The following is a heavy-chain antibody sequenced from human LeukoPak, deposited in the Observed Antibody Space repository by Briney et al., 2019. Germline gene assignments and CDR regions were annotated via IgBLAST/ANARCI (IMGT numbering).Heavy chain of an antibody. CDR1: GGSISSYY. V-gene: IGHV4-4*07. J-gene: IGHJ5*02. Sequence: PSETLSLTCTVSGGSISSYYWSWIRQPAGKGLEWIGRIYTSGSTNYDPSLKSRVTMSVDTSKNQFSLKLSSVTAADTAVYYCAMDIAVAGTNWFDPWGQGTLVTVSS. D-gene: IGHD6-19*01. CDR2: IYTSGST. CDR3: AMDIAVAGTNWFDP.